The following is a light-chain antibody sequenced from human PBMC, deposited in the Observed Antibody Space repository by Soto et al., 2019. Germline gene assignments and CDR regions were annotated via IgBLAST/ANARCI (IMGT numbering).Light chain of an antibody. CDR3: QQSYSTPRT. Sequence: DIQMTQSPSSLSASVGDRVTITCRASQNIKNSVNWYQQKSGKAPKFLISAASSLQSGVPSRFSGSGSGTDFTLTISSLQPEDFATYYRQQSYSTPRTFGQGTKVEIK. J-gene: IGKJ1*01. V-gene: IGKV1-39*01. CDR2: AAS. CDR1: QNIKNS.